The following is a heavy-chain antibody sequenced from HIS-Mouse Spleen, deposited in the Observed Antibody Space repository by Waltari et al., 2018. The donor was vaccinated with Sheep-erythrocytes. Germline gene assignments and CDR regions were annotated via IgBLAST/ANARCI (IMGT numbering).Heavy chain of an antibody. CDR1: GGSISSSSYY. D-gene: IGHD3-22*01. J-gene: IGHJ4*02. CDR2: IYYSGST. Sequence: QLQLQESGPGLVKPSETLSLTCTVSGGSISSSSYYWGWIRQPPGKGLEWIGSIYYSGSTYYTPSLKSRVTISVDTSKNQFSLKLCSVTAADTAVYYCARLYYYDSSGYYFDYWGQGTLVTVSS. V-gene: IGHV4-39*01. CDR3: ARLYYYDSSGYYFDY.